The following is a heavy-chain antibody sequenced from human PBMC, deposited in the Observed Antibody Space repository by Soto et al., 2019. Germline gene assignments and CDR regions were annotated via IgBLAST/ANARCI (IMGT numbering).Heavy chain of an antibody. J-gene: IGHJ5*02. D-gene: IGHD6-13*01. CDR3: VRRHVSATGIDWFDP. V-gene: IGHV1-3*01. CDR2: INAANGDT. CDR1: GYTFTRYG. Sequence: ASVKVSCKASGYTFTRYGIHWVRQAPGQRLEWMGWINAANGDTKYSPKFQGRVTITRDTSASTAYMELSSLRSEDTAVYYCVRRHVSATGIDWFDPWGQGTLVTVSS.